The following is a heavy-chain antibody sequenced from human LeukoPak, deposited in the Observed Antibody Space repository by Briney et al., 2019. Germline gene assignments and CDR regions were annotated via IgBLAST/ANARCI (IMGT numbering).Heavy chain of an antibody. CDR3: AKSTGFYGTIGASCDY. V-gene: IGHV3-23*01. J-gene: IGHJ4*02. D-gene: IGHD2-2*01. CDR1: RFTFSTYA. Sequence: GGSLRLSCTASRFTFSTYAMNWVRQAPGTGLEWVSTISGSGDTTYHADSVKGRFAISRDNSKNTLYPQMNSLRAEDTAVYYCAKSTGFYGTIGASCDYWGQGTLVTVSS. CDR2: ISGSGDTT.